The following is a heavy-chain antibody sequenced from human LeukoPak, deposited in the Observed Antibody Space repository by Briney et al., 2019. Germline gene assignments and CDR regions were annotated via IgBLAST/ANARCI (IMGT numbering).Heavy chain of an antibody. CDR2: IYSDGST. D-gene: IGHD2-8*02. CDR1: GFTVSNNY. Sequence: PGGSLRLSCAASGFTVSNNYMSWVRQAPGKGLEWVSVIYSDGSTYYADSVKGRFTISRDNSENTLYLQMNSLRAEDTAIYYCVRGRVMAGGSNYGMDVWGQGTTVTVSS. J-gene: IGHJ6*02. CDR3: VRGRVMAGGSNYGMDV. V-gene: IGHV3-53*01.